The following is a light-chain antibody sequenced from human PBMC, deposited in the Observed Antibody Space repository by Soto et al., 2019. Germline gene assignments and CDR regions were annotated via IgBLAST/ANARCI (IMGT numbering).Light chain of an antibody. V-gene: IGKV2-30*02. CDR1: QSLVLSDGSTY. Sequence: DVLMTQSPLSLPVTIGQPASISCRSSQSLVLSDGSTYLFWFQQRPGQSPRRLLYRVSDRDSGVPDRLSGSGSGTAFTLKISRVEAEDVAIYYCMKSSHWPPITFGQGTRLEI. CDR3: MKSSHWPPIT. CDR2: RVS. J-gene: IGKJ5*01.